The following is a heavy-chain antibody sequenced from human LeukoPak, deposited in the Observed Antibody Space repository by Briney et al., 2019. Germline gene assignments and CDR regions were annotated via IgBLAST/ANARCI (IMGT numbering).Heavy chain of an antibody. Sequence: PGGSLRLSCAASGFTFSSYAMHWVRQAPGKGLEWVAVISYDGSNKYYADSVKGRFTISRDNSKNTLYLQMNSLRAEDTAVYYCARGGWSRSWFDPWGQGTLVTVSS. V-gene: IGHV3-30*14. CDR2: ISYDGSNK. D-gene: IGHD6-19*01. CDR1: GFTFSSYA. CDR3: ARGGWSRSWFDP. J-gene: IGHJ5*02.